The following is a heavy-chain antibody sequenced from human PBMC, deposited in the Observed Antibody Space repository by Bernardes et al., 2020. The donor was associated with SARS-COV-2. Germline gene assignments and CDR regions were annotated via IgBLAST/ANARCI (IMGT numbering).Heavy chain of an antibody. J-gene: IGHJ4*02. CDR3: ARADYYDSSGYYRG. D-gene: IGHD3-22*01. V-gene: IGHV3-11*06. Sequence: GASLKISCAASGFTFSDYYMSWIRQAPGKGLEWVSYISSSSSYTNYADSVKGRFTISRDNAKNSLYLQMNSLRAEDTAVYYCARADYYDSSGYYRGWGQGTLVTVSS. CDR2: ISSSSSYT. CDR1: GFTFSDYY.